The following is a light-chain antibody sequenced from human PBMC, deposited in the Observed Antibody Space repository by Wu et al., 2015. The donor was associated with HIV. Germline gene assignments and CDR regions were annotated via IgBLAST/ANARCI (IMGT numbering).Light chain of an antibody. Sequence: EVVLTQSPGTLSLSSGERATLSCRAGQSVSSNYLAWYQQKAGQAPRLLIYGASSRATGIPDRFSGSGSGTDFTLTISRLEPEDFAVYYCQHYGNSLFTFGQGTRLDIK. V-gene: IGKV3-20*01. CDR3: QHYGNSLFT. CDR1: QSVSSNY. J-gene: IGKJ5*01. CDR2: GAS.